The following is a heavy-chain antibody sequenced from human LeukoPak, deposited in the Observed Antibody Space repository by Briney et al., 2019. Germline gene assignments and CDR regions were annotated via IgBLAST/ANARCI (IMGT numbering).Heavy chain of an antibody. Sequence: SGTLSLTCTVSGGSISSGGYYWSWIRQHPGKGLEWIGYIYYSGSTYYNPSLKSRVTISVDTSKNQFSLKLSSVTAADTAVYYCARALITFGGVIVISSYYFDYWGQGTLVTVSS. CDR1: GGSISSGGYY. CDR2: IYYSGST. V-gene: IGHV4-31*03. J-gene: IGHJ4*02. D-gene: IGHD3-16*02. CDR3: ARALITFGGVIVISSYYFDY.